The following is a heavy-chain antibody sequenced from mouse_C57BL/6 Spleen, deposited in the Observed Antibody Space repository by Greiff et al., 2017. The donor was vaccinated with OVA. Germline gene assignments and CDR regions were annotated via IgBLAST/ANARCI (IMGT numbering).Heavy chain of an antibody. Sequence: VQLQQSGPELVKPGASVKIPCKASGYTFTDYNMDWVKQSHGKSLEWIGDINPNNGGTIYNQKFKGKATLTVDKSSSTAYMELRSLTSEDTAVYYCARSDYYGSDHWYFDVWGTGTAVTVSS. J-gene: IGHJ1*03. CDR2: INPNNGGT. CDR3: ARSDYYGSDHWYFDV. CDR1: GYTFTDYN. V-gene: IGHV1-18*01. D-gene: IGHD1-1*01.